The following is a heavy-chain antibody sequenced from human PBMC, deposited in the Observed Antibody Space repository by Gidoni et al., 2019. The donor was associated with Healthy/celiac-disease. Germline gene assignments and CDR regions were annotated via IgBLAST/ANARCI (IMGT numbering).Heavy chain of an antibody. CDR1: GGSISSGGYY. J-gene: IGHJ6*03. CDR3: ARVRGARVPAGYQLLQKGLQYYMDV. CDR2: IYYSGST. V-gene: IGHV4-31*03. D-gene: IGHD2-2*01. Sequence: QVQLQESGPGLVKPSQTLSLTCTVSGGSISSGGYYWSWLRQHPGKGLEWIGYIYYSGSTYYNPSLKSRVTISVDTSKNQFSLKLSSVTAADTAVYYCARVRGARVPAGYQLLQKGLQYYMDVWGKGTTVTVSS.